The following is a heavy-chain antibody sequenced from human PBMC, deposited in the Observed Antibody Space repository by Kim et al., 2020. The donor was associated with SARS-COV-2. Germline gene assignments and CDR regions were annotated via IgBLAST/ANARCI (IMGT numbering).Heavy chain of an antibody. Sequence: PSLKSRVTISVDTSKTQFSLKLSSVTAADTAVYYCARVASLLWFGELDYWGQGTLVTVSS. J-gene: IGHJ4*02. D-gene: IGHD3-10*01. CDR3: ARVASLLWFGELDY. V-gene: IGHV4-59*01.